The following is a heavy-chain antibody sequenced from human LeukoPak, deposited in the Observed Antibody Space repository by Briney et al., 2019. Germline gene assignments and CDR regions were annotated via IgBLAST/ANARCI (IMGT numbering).Heavy chain of an antibody. D-gene: IGHD5-24*01. V-gene: IGHV4-34*01. CDR2: INHSGST. CDR1: GGSFSGYY. CDR3: ARGKREMATITRESSFGGMDV. J-gene: IGHJ6*02. Sequence: SETLSLTCAVYGGSFSGYYWSWIRQPPGKGLEWIGEINHSGSTNYNPSLKSRVTISVDTSKNQFSLKLSSVTAADTAVYYCARGKREMATITRESSFGGMDVWGQGTTVTDSS.